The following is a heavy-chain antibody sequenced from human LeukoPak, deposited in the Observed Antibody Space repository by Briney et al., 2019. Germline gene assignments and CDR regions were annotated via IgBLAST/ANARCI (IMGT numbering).Heavy chain of an antibody. V-gene: IGHV4-59*01. J-gene: IGHJ4*02. Sequence: SETLSLTCTVSGRSISSYYWSWIRQPPGKGLEWIGYIYYSGSTNYNPSLKSRVTISVDTSKNQFSLKLSSVTAADTAVYYCARMGRYFDWLLPDYWGQGTLVTVSS. CDR1: GRSISSYY. CDR2: IYYSGST. D-gene: IGHD3-9*01. CDR3: ARMGRYFDWLLPDY.